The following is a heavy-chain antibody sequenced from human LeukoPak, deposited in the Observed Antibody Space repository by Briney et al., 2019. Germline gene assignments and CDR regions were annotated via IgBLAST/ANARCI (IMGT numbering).Heavy chain of an antibody. J-gene: IGHJ6*03. V-gene: IGHV1-2*02. D-gene: IGHD4-11*01. CDR3: ARDSSNHLTYYYYYMDV. CDR2: INPNSGGT. CDR1: GYTFTGYY. Sequence: ASVKVSCKASGYTFTGYYMHWVRQAPGQGLEWMGWINPNSGGTNYAQKFQGRVTMTRDTSISTAYMELSRLRSDDTAVYYCARDSSNHLTYYYYYMDVWGKGTTVTVSS.